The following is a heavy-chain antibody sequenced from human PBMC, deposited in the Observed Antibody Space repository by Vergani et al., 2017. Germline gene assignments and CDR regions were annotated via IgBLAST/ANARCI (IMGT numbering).Heavy chain of an antibody. D-gene: IGHD2-2*02. CDR3: ARVLPVVPAAIFTLSYYYYYYGMDV. CDR1: GYTFTGYY. J-gene: IGHJ6*02. Sequence: QVQLVQSGAEVKKPGASVKVSCKASGYTFTGYYMHWVRQAPGQGLEWMGWINPNSGGTNYAQKFQGRVTMTRDTSISTAYMELSRLRSNDTAVYYCARVLPVVPAAIFTLSYYYYYYGMDVWGQGTTVTVSS. V-gene: IGHV1-2*02. CDR2: INPNSGGT.